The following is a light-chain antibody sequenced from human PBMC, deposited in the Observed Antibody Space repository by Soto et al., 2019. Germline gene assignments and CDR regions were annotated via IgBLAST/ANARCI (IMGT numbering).Light chain of an antibody. J-gene: IGKJ4*01. V-gene: IGKV3-15*01. CDR1: QGVSSN. CDR3: QQYNNWPPL. Sequence: EIVMTQSPATLSVSPGERATLSCRASQGVSSNLAWYQQKPGQAPRLLIYDASTRATGIPVRFSGSGSGTEFTLTISSLQSEDFAVYSCQQYNNWPPLFGGGTKVEIK. CDR2: DAS.